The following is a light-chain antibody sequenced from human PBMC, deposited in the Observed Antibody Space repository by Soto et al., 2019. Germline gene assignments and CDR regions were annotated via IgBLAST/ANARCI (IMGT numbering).Light chain of an antibody. Sequence: DNQLTQSPSSISASVGDRVTITCRASQAVNSWLAWFQQKPGMAPKLVIYDASSLQSGVPSRFSGSGSGTEFTLTISSLQPDDFATYYCQHYNSYSEAFGQGTKVDI. CDR1: QAVNSW. V-gene: IGKV1-5*01. CDR2: DAS. J-gene: IGKJ1*01. CDR3: QHYNSYSEA.